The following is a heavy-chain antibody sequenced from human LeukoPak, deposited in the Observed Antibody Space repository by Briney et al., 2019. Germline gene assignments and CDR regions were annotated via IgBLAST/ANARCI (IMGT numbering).Heavy chain of an antibody. V-gene: IGHV3-30-3*01. CDR3: ARVSTTFLYYYYMDV. CDR2: ISYDGSNT. D-gene: IGHD4-17*01. CDR1: GFTFSTYA. Sequence: PGGSLRLSCAASGFTFSTYAMHWVRQAPGRGLEWVAVISYDGSNTYYADSVKGRFTISRDNAKNSLYLQMNSLRAEDTAVYYCARVSTTFLYYYYMDVWGKGTTVTVSS. J-gene: IGHJ6*03.